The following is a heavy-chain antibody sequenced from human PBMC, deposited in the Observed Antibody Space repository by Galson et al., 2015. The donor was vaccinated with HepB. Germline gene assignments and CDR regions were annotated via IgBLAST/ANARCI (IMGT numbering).Heavy chain of an antibody. D-gene: IGHD1-26*01. V-gene: IGHV3-53*01. CDR1: GFRVSERF. J-gene: IGHJ4*02. Sequence: SLRLSCAVSGFRVSERFLSWVRQVPGRGLEYVSALSPRGAPSSRDAVRGRFTLARDAFQNSLSLQMNNLRVEDTAIYFCARESKWAYDSWGTGTLVTVSS. CDR3: ARESKWAYDS. CDR2: LSPRGAP.